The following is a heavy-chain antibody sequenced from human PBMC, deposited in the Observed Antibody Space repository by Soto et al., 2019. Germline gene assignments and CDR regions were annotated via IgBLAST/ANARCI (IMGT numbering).Heavy chain of an antibody. J-gene: IGHJ4*02. V-gene: IGHV1-69*06. D-gene: IGHD3-3*01. CDR2: IIPIFGTA. Sequence: QVQLVQSGAEVKKPGSSVKVSCKASGGTFSSYAISWVRQAPGQGLEWMGGIIPIFGTATYAQKFQGRVTITADKSTSTAYMELSRLRSEETAVYYCASGVDDFWSGFRFSGDYWGQGTLVTVSS. CDR3: ASGVDDFWSGFRFSGDY. CDR1: GGTFSSYA.